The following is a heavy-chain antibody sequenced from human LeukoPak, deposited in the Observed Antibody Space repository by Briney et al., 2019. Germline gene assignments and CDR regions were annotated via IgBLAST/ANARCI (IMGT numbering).Heavy chain of an antibody. CDR2: ISYDGSNK. D-gene: IGHD3-22*01. CDR1: GFTFSSYA. V-gene: IGHV3-30*04. CDR3: ARTGYYYDSSGYPVDAFDI. J-gene: IGHJ3*02. Sequence: GRSLRLSCAASGFTFSSYAMHWVRQAPGKGLGWVAVISYDGSNKYYADSVKGRFTISRDNSKNTLYLQMNSLRAEDTAVYYCARTGYYYDSSGYPVDAFDIWGQGTMVTVSS.